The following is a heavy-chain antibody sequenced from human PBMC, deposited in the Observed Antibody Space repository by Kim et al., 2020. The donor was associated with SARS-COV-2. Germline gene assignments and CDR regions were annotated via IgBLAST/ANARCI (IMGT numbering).Heavy chain of an antibody. V-gene: IGHV1-18*04. J-gene: IGHJ4*02. CDR1: GYMFTSYG. Sequence: ASVKVSCKACGYMFTSYGFSWVRQAPGQGLEWLGWISARAGNTKYGQKVQGRVIMTTDTCTNTAYMELWSLRSDDTAMYYCARGAYGDGPFDYWGQGTRV. CDR2: ISARAGNT. D-gene: IGHD4-17*01. CDR3: ARGAYGDGPFDY.